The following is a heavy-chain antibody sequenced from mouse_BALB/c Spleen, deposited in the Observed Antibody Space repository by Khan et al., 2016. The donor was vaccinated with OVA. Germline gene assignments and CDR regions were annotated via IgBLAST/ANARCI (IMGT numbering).Heavy chain of an antibody. CDR2: INPSSGYT. V-gene: IGHV1-7*01. Sequence: QVQLQQSGAELAKPGASVKMSCKASGYTFSTYWIHWVKQRPGQGLEWIGYINPSSGYTYYNQRFNDKAKLTADKSSSTAYMQLSSLTSEDSAVYYCARDRIDYWGQGTTLTVSS. J-gene: IGHJ2*01. CDR1: GYTFSTYW. CDR3: ARDRIDY.